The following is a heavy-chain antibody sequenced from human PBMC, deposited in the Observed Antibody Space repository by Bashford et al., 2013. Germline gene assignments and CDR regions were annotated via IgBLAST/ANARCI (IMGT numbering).Heavy chain of an antibody. J-gene: IGHJ4*02. CDR3: ARAFGNYDALRFDS. CDR2: ISSNSRYI. Sequence: GSLRLSCAVSGFTFSKYTMTWVRQAPGKGLEWIASISSNSRYIYYSDSVKGRLTISRDNAKNSQYLQMNSLGGADTAVYYCARAFGNYDALRFDSWGQGALVTVSS. CDR1: GFTFSKYT. V-gene: IGHV3-21*06. D-gene: IGHD3-3*01.